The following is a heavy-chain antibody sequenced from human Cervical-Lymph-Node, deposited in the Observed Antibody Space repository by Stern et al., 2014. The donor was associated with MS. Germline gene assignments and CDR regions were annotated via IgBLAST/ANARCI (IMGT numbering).Heavy chain of an antibody. CDR2: FHNRWAT. CDR1: GGSISSAEYY. Sequence: QVQLQESGPGLVKPSQTLSLTCAVTGGSISSAEYYWSWIRQSPGKGLEWIGYFHNRWATYYNPSLKSRVTISVDTSKNQFSLKLRSVTAADTAVYYCARNGGNYAFDSWGQGTLVAVSP. V-gene: IGHV4-30-4*01. J-gene: IGHJ4*02. D-gene: IGHD4-23*01. CDR3: ARNGGNYAFDS.